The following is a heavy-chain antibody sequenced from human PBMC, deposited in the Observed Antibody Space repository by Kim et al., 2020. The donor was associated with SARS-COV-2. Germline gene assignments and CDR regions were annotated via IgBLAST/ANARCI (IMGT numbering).Heavy chain of an antibody. CDR3: ARSSPRLWFGELQNWFDP. CDR2: MNPNSGNT. J-gene: IGHJ5*02. Sequence: ASVKVSCKASGYTFTSYDINWVRQATGQGLEWMGWMNPNSGNTGYAQKFQGRVTMTRNTSISTAYMELSSLRSEDTAVYYCARSSPRLWFGELQNWFDPWGQGTLVTVSS. V-gene: IGHV1-8*01. D-gene: IGHD3-10*01. CDR1: GYTFTSYD.